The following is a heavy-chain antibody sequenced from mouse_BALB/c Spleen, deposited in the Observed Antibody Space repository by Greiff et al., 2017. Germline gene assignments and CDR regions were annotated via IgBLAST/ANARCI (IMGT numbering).Heavy chain of an antibody. J-gene: IGHJ2*01. CDR3: TRGGGYYFDY. Sequence: VQLQQPGAELVRPGASVKLSCKASGYTFTSYWINWVKQRPGQGLEWIGNIYPSDSYTNYNQKFKDKATLTVDKTSSTAYMQLSSPTSEGSAVYYRTRGGGYYFDYWGQGTTLTVSS. V-gene: IGHV1-69*02. CDR1: GYTFTSYW. CDR2: IYPSDSYT.